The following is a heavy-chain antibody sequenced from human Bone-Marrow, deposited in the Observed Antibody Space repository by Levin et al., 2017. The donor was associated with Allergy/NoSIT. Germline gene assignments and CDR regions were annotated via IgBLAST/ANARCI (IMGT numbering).Heavy chain of an antibody. Sequence: GGSLRLSCAASGFPFRNYAMHWVRQAPGKGLEWVSLVSWDGGSAYYADSVKGRFTISRDNSKNSLYLQMHTLRAEDTALYYCAKDKLSHAPSGIDYWGQGTLVTVSS. CDR1: GFPFRNYA. V-gene: IGHV3-43D*03. CDR2: VSWDGGSA. CDR3: AKDKLSHAPSGIDY. J-gene: IGHJ4*02. D-gene: IGHD3-10*01.